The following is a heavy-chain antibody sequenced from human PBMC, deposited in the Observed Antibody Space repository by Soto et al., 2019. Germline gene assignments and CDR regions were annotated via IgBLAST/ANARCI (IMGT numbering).Heavy chain of an antibody. CDR2: INHSGST. J-gene: IGHJ5*02. CDR1: GGSFSGYY. D-gene: IGHD2-15*01. V-gene: IGHV4-34*01. CDR3: ARGASCSGGSCYSHWFVP. Sequence: TLSLTCAVYGGSFSGYYWSWIRQPPGKGLEWIGEINHSGSTNYNPSLKSRVTISVDTSKNQFSLKLSSVTAADTAVYYCARGASCSGGSCYSHWFVPLGQGPLATVSS.